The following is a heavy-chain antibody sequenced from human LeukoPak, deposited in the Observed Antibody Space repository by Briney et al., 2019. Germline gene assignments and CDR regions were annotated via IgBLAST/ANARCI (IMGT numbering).Heavy chain of an antibody. CDR2: ISGNNDNP. CDR3: ARDGTSTDDY. V-gene: IGHV1-18*01. Sequence: SVKVSCKTSRYTLSNFGISWVRQAPGQGLERMGWISGNNDNPHNGQKFQGRFTVTTDSSTSTAYMDLRNLRSDDTAVYYCARDGTSTDDYWGQGTLVTVSS. CDR1: RYTLSNFG. D-gene: IGHD2-2*01. J-gene: IGHJ4*02.